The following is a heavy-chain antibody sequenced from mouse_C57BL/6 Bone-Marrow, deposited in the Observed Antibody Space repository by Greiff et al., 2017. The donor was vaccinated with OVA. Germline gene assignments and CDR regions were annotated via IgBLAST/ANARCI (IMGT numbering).Heavy chain of an antibody. CDR3: AMITLYYYAMDY. CDR1: GYSITSGYY. Sequence: EVKLEESGPGLVKPSQSLYLTCSVTGYSITSGYYWNWIRQFPGNKLEWMGYISYDGSNNYNPSLKNRISITRDTSKNQFFLKLNSVTTEDTATYYCAMITLYYYAMDYWGQGTSVTVSS. J-gene: IGHJ4*01. D-gene: IGHD2-4*01. CDR2: ISYDGSN. V-gene: IGHV3-6*01.